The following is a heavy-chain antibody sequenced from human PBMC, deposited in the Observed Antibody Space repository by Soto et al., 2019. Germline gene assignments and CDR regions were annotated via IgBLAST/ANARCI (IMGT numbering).Heavy chain of an antibody. CDR3: ARYDIVATTIDY. CDR1: GFTFSSYS. CDR2: ISSSSSTV. J-gene: IGHJ4*02. D-gene: IGHD5-12*01. V-gene: IGHV3-48*01. Sequence: EVQLVESGGGLVQPGGSLRLSCAASGFTFSSYSMNWVRQAPGKGLEWVSYISSSSSTVYYAVSMKGRFTISRDNAKNSLYLQMTSLRAEDTAVYYCARYDIVATTIDYWGQGTLVTVSS.